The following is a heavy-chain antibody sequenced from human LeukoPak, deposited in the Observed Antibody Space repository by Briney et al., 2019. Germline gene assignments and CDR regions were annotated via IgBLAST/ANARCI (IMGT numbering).Heavy chain of an antibody. Sequence: PSETLSLTCSVSGGSMRRSYWTWIRQTPEKGLEWIGYVYDNGNSNSRSSLRSRVSMSVDTSKNEFSLKLSSVTAADTAVYLCARGSRYKPDFFDDWGLGTPVTVSS. V-gene: IGHV4-59*01. CDR2: VYDNGNS. CDR3: ARGSRYKPDFFDD. CDR1: GGSMRRSY. J-gene: IGHJ4*02. D-gene: IGHD3-3*01.